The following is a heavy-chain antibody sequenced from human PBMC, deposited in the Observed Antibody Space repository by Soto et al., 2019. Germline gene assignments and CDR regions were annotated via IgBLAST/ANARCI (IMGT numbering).Heavy chain of an antibody. CDR3: ARDSLGSSSPYYYCGMDV. CDR1: GGTFSSYA. V-gene: IGHV1-69*13. D-gene: IGHD6-6*01. CDR2: IIPIFGTA. J-gene: IGHJ6*02. Sequence: SVKVSCKASGGTFSSYAISWVRQAPGQGLEWMGGIIPIFGTANYAQKFQGRVTITADESTSTAYMELSSLRSEDTAVYYCARDSLGSSSPYYYCGMDVWGQGTTVTVSS.